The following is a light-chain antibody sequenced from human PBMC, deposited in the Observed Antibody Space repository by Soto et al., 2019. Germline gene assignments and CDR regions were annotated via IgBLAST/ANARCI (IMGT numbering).Light chain of an antibody. CDR1: PSVSSN. CDR3: QQYNNLPPLT. V-gene: IGKV3-15*01. J-gene: IGKJ4*01. CDR2: GAS. Sequence: EIVMTQSPATLSVSPGERATLSCRASPSVSSNLAWYQQKPGQAPRLLIYGASTRATGIPARFSGSGSGTEFTLTISSLQSEDFAVYYCQQYNNLPPLTFGGGTKVEIK.